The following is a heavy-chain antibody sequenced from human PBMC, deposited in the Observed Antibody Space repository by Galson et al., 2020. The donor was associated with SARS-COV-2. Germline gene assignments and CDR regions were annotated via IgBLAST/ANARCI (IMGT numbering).Heavy chain of an antibody. V-gene: IGHV2-5*01. J-gene: IGHJ6*02. Sequence: SGPTLVQPTQTLTPTCTVPGFSPSTSGVGVGWIRQPPGKALEWLALITWNDDKRYSPSLKGRLTITKDTSKNQVVFTMTNMDPLDTATYYCSHSEGHDYNYYFAMDVWGQGTTVTVSS. CDR3: SHSEGHDYNYYFAMDV. CDR1: GFSPSTSGVG. CDR2: ITWNDDK.